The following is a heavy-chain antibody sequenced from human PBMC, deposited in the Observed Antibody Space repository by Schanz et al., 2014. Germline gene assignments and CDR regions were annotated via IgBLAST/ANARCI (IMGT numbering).Heavy chain of an antibody. CDR3: ARPPHDSSGYYPFDY. CDR1: GFTFSGYS. Sequence: EVQLVESGGGLVQPGGSLRLSCAASGFTFSGYSMNWVRQAPGKGLEWVAYISSSSRTIHYADSVKGRFTISRDNAKNSLYLQMNSLRAEDTAVYYCARPPHDSSGYYPFDYWGQGTLVTVSS. J-gene: IGHJ4*02. V-gene: IGHV3-48*04. D-gene: IGHD3-22*01. CDR2: ISSSSRTI.